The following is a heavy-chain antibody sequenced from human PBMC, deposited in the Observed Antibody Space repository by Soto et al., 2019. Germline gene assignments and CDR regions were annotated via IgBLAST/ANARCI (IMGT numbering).Heavy chain of an antibody. CDR2: ISYDGSNK. V-gene: IGHV3-30-3*01. J-gene: IGHJ4*02. CDR3: AREATTVGHIQLFDY. D-gene: IGHD4-17*01. CDR1: GFAFSSYP. Sequence: QVPLVESGGGVVQPGSSLRLSCAASGFAFSSYPVHWVRQAPGKGLEWVALISYDGSNKYYADSVKGRLTISRDNCXXTLYLQMNSLRGEDTAVYYCAREATTVGHIQLFDYWGQGTLVTVSS.